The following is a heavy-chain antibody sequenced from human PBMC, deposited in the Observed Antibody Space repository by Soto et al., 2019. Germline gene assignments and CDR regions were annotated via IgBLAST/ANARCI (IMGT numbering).Heavy chain of an antibody. CDR2: IRSKANSYAT. CDR1: WFTFSGSA. V-gene: IGHV3-73*01. Sequence: VGSLRLSCAASWFTFSGSAMHWVRQASGKGLEWVGRIRSKANSYATAYAASVKGRFTISRDDSKNTAYLQMNSLKTEDTAVYYCTRHLQNSGSQPQDIWGQGTLVTVSS. D-gene: IGHD1-26*01. CDR3: TRHLQNSGSQPQDI. J-gene: IGHJ4*02.